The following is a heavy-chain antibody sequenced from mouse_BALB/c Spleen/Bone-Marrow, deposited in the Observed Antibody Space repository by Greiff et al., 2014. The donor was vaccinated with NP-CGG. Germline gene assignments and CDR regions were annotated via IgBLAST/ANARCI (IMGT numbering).Heavy chain of an antibody. CDR2: IYYSGTI. CDR3: ARAYYRYAMDY. V-gene: IGHV3-5*02. CDR1: GISITTGHYR. Sequence: VQLQQSGPGLVKPSQTVSLTCTVTGISITTGHYRWSWIRQFPGNKLEWIGYIYYSGTITYNPSLTSRTTITRDTSKNQFFLEMNSLTAEDTATYYCARAYYRYAMDYWGQGTSVTVSS. D-gene: IGHD2-14*01. J-gene: IGHJ4*01.